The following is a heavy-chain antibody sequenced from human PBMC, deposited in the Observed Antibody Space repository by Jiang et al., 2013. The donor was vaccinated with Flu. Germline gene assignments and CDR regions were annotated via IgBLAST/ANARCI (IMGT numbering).Heavy chain of an antibody. J-gene: IGHJ4*02. V-gene: IGHV1-69*01. D-gene: IGHD5-12*01. CDR3: ARDLGVATPFDY. Sequence: RVTITADESTSTAYMELSSLRSEDTAVYYCARDLGVATPFDYWGQGTLVTVSS.